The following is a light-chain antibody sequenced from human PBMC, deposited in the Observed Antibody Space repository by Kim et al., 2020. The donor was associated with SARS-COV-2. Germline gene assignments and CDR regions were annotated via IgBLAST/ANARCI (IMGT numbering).Light chain of an antibody. Sequence: QRFASSFSGSSSYNMAGYDVQWYQQLPGKAPKLLIYYDDNRPSGVPDRFSGSNSDTSASLAITGLQAEDEADYYCQSCDGNLNDVVFGGGTQLTVL. J-gene: IGLJ2*01. V-gene: IGLV1-40*01. CDR2: YDD. CDR1: SSYNMAGYD. CDR3: QSCDGNLNDVV.